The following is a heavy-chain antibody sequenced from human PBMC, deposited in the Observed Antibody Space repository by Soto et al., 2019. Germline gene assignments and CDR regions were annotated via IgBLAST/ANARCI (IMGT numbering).Heavy chain of an antibody. D-gene: IGHD5-12*01. CDR3: ARERGGYNRGDFEF. V-gene: IGHV1-69*01. J-gene: IGHJ4*02. CDR1: GGTFSSYA. Sequence: QVQLVQSGAEAQRPGSSVKVSCKASGGTFSSYAISWVRQAPGQGGEWLGGIIPSFGKGNYQQNFQGSLTITADESTSTVYMELSGLTSGDTAVYYCARERGGYNRGDFEFWGQGTLVTVSS. CDR2: IIPSFGKG.